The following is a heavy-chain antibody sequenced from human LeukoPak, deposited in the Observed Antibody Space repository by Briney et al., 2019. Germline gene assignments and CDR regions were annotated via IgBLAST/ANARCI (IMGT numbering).Heavy chain of an antibody. CDR3: ARDLRSCSGGECYEYKWFDP. CDR1: GXTVNSNY. CDR2: IYGGGST. D-gene: IGHD2-21*01. J-gene: IGHJ5*02. V-gene: IGHV3-53*04. Sequence: GGSLRLSWGASGXTVNSNYMAWVRQAPGKGLEWVGFIYGGGSTHYSESVRGRFTISRHNSNTTLYLQMGSLRPEDTGVYYCARDLRSCSGGECYEYKWFDPWGQGTLVTVSS.